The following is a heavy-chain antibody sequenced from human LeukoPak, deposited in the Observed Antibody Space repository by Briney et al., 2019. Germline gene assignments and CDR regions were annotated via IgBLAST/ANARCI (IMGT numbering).Heavy chain of an antibody. D-gene: IGHD3-10*01. CDR2: ISYDGSNK. J-gene: IGHJ4*02. CDR1: GFTFSSYG. Sequence: GRSLRLSCAASGFTFSSYGMHWVRQAPGKGLEWVAVISYDGSNKYYADSVKGRFAISRDNSKNTLYLQMNSLRAEDTAVYYCAKGRKRSSGSYLFDYWGQGTLVTVSS. V-gene: IGHV3-30*18. CDR3: AKGRKRSSGSYLFDY.